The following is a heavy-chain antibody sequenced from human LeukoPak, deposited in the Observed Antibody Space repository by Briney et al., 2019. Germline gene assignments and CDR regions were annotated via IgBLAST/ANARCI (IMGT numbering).Heavy chain of an antibody. CDR3: ARTLEQLVRYWFDP. J-gene: IGHJ5*02. CDR1: GYTFTGYY. Sequence: GASVKVSCKASGYTFTGYYLYWVRQAPGQGLEWMGWINPNSGGTNYAQKFQGRVTMTRDTSISTAYMELSRLRSDDTAVYYCARTLEQLVRYWFDPWGQGTLVTVSS. D-gene: IGHD6-13*01. V-gene: IGHV1-2*02. CDR2: INPNSGGT.